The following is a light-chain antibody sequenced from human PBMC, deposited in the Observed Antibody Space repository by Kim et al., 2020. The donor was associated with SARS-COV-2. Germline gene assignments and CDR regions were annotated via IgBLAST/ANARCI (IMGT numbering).Light chain of an antibody. CDR1: QRISRF. J-gene: IGKJ1*01. CDR2: TAS. Sequence: ASVGDRVTSTCRASQRISRFLNWYQQKPGKAPKLLIYTASSLQSGVPSRFSGSGSGTDFTLTISSLQPEDFASYYCQQSYSTSWTFGQGTKVDIK. CDR3: QQSYSTSWT. V-gene: IGKV1-39*01.